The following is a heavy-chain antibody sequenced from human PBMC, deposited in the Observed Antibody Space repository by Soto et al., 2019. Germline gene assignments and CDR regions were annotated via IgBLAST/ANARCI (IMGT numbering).Heavy chain of an antibody. V-gene: IGHV3-21*01. J-gene: IGHJ4*02. CDR3: AGSYGDYAAAVDY. D-gene: IGHD4-17*01. Sequence: GGSLRLFCAASGFTFSSYSMNWVRQAPGKGLEWVSSISSSSSYIYYADSVKGRFTISRDNAKNSLYLQMNSLRAEDTAVYYCAGSYGDYAAAVDYWGQGTLVTVSS. CDR1: GFTFSSYS. CDR2: ISSSSSYI.